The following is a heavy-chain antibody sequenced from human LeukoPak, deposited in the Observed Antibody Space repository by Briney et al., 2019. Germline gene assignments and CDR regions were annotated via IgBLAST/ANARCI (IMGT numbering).Heavy chain of an antibody. CDR1: GFTFSSYW. CDR3: ATGSYGDYFFDF. J-gene: IGHJ4*02. CDR2: ISSSGTTI. Sequence: GGSLRLSRAASGFTFSSYWMHWVRQAPGKGLEWVSYISSSGTTIYYADSVRGRFTISRDNAKNSLYLQMNSLRADDTAVYYCATGSYGDYFFDFWGQGTLVTVSS. D-gene: IGHD4-17*01. V-gene: IGHV3-48*04.